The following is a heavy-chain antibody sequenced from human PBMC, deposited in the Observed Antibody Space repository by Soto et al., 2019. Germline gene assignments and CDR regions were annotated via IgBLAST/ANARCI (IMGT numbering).Heavy chain of an antibody. CDR3: ARKIDY. V-gene: IGHV3-53*04. CDR2: IYSGGST. J-gene: IGHJ4*02. Sequence: GGLKRHPNAASGFNVRSHCRSWVRQAPGEGLEWVSVIYSGGSTYYADSVKGRFTISRHNSKNTLYLQMNSLRAEDTAVYYCARKIDYWGQGTPVTVSS. CDR1: GFNVRSHC.